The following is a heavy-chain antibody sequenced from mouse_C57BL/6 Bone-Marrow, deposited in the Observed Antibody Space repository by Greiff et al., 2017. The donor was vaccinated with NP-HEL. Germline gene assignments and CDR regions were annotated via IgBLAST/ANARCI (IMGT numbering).Heavy chain of an antibody. CDR1: GYTFTSYG. V-gene: IGHV1-81*01. Sequence: QVQLQQSGAELARPGASVKLSCKASGYTFTSYGISWVKQRTGQGLEWIGEIYPRSGNTYYKEKFKGKATLTADKSSSTAYMELRSLTSEDSAVYFCARSIYYGYDVFAYWGQGTLVTVSA. CDR3: ARSIYYGYDVFAY. J-gene: IGHJ3*01. CDR2: IYPRSGNT. D-gene: IGHD2-2*01.